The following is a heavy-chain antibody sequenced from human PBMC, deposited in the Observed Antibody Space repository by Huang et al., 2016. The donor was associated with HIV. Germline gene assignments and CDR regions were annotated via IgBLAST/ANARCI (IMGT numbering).Heavy chain of an antibody. J-gene: IGHJ4*02. CDR3: VRDPRIQSWLNYFDY. CDR2: INRDGSSA. V-gene: IGHV3-74*01. CDR1: GFTFSSYW. Sequence: EVQLVESGGGLVQPGGSLRLSCAASGFTFSSYWVHWVRQAPGKGVGWVSLINRDGSSAGDADSVKGRFTISRDNAKNTLYLQMNSLRAEDTAVYYCVRDPRIQSWLNYFDYWGQGTLVSVSS. D-gene: IGHD3-22*01.